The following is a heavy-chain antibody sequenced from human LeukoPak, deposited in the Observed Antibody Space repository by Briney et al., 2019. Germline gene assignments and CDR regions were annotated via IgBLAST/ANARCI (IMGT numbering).Heavy chain of an antibody. V-gene: IGHV3-9*01. CDR2: ISWNSGNI. CDR1: GFTFDDYA. D-gene: IGHD6-13*01. Sequence: PGGSLRLSCAASGFTFDDYAMHWVRQAPGKGLERVSGISWNSGNIGYADSVKGRFTISRDNAKNSLYLQMNSLRAEDTALYYCAKGGIHRGYYYYYMDVWGKGTTVTISS. J-gene: IGHJ6*03. CDR3: AKGGIHRGYYYYYMDV.